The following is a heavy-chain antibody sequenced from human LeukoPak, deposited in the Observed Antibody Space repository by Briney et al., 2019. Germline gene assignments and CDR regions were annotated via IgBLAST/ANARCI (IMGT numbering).Heavy chain of an antibody. CDR1: GYTFTNYW. CDR2: IYPGDSDT. CDR3: AREGITVRAVPGVRVNWFDR. D-gene: IGHD6-19*01. Sequence: GESLKISCKVSGYTFTNYWIGWVRQIPGKGLEWIGIIYPGDSDTQYSPSFQGQITTSADNSISTAYLQWSNLKDSDTGMYYCAREGITVRAVPGVRVNWFDRWGQGNVVTVSS. V-gene: IGHV5-51*01. J-gene: IGHJ5*02.